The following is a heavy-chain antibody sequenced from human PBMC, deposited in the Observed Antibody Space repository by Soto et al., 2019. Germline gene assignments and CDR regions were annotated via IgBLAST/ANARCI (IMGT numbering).Heavy chain of an antibody. Sequence: QAQLVQSGAEVKKPGASVKVSCRASVYTFTSYGYSWVRQAPGQGLEWKWWISAYNGDTNFAQKFIDRVTLGTDTSPPTVYMDLRNLGSDDTAIYSCARSGAYCTSSTCLLDAFWGLGTLVSVSS. D-gene: IGHD6-13*01. CDR3: ARSGAYCTSSTCLLDAF. CDR1: VYTFTSYG. CDR2: ISAYNGDT. J-gene: IGHJ4*02. V-gene: IGHV1-18*01.